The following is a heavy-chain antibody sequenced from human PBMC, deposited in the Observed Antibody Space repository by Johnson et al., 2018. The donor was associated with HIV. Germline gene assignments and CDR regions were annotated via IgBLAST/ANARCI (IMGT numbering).Heavy chain of an antibody. CDR2: IWYDGSNK. J-gene: IGHJ3*02. CDR3: ASDRVIAANNRAFDI. D-gene: IGHD6-25*01. Sequence: VQLVESGGGVVQPGRSLRLSCAASGFTFSSYAMHWVRQAPGKGLEWVAVIWYDGSNKYYADSVKGRFTISRDNSKNTLYLQMNSLRAEDTAVYYCASDRVIAANNRAFDIWGQGTMVTVSS. V-gene: IGHV3-30*04. CDR1: GFTFSSYA.